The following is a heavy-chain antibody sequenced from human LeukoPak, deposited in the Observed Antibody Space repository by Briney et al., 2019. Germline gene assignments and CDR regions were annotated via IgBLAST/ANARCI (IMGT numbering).Heavy chain of an antibody. CDR2: IYYSGST. V-gene: IGHV4-59*12. CDR3: ARGERFGESPFDAFDI. D-gene: IGHD3-10*01. CDR1: GGSISSYY. J-gene: IGHJ3*02. Sequence: SGTLSLTCTVSGGSISSYYWSWIRQPPGKGLEWIGYIYYSGSTNYNPSLKSRVTISVDTSKNQFSLKLSSVTAADTAVYYCARGERFGESPFDAFDIWGQGTMVTVSS.